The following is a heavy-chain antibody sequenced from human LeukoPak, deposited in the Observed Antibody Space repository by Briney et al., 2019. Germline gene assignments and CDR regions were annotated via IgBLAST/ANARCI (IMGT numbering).Heavy chain of an antibody. CDR2: ISYDGSNK. Sequence: PGGSLRLSCAASGFTFSSYAMHWVRQAPGKGLEWVAVISYDGSNKYYADSVKGRFTISRDNSKNTLYLQMNSLRAEDTAVYYCAKIGAARLGSSRVNYYYYYMDVWGKGTTVTVSS. D-gene: IGHD1-26*01. V-gene: IGHV3-30-3*02. CDR3: AKIGAARLGSSRVNYYYYYMDV. CDR1: GFTFSSYA. J-gene: IGHJ6*03.